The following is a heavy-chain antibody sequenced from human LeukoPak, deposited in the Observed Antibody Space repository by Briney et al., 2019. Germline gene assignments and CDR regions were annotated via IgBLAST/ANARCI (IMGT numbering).Heavy chain of an antibody. J-gene: IGHJ4*02. CDR2: IYYSGST. CDR1: GGSISSGDYY. Sequence: PSETLSLTCTVSGGSISSGDYYWRWIRQPPGKGLEWIGYIYYSGSTYYNPSLKSRVTISVDTSKNQFSLTLSSVTAADTAVYYCARVTDRFLATQFDYWGQGTLVTVSS. D-gene: IGHD3-3*01. CDR3: ARVTDRFLATQFDY. V-gene: IGHV4-30-4*01.